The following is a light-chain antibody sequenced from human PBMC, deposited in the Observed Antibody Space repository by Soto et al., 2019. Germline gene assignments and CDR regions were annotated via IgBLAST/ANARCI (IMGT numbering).Light chain of an antibody. CDR2: VAS. V-gene: IGKV3-20*01. CDR1: QSVSSSY. CDR3: QQYGSSPLT. Sequence: EIVLTQSPGTLSLSPGARATLSGRASQSVSSSYLAWDQQKPGQAHRLRIYVASSRATGIPDRFSGSGSGTDFTLTISRLEAEDCAVYYCQQYGSSPLTFGGGTKVEIK. J-gene: IGKJ4*01.